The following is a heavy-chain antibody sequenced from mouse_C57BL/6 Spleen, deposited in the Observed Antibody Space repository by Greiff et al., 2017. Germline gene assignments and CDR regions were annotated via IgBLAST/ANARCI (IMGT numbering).Heavy chain of an antibody. J-gene: IGHJ2*01. Sequence: QVHVKQPGTELVKPGASVKLSCKASGYTFTSYWMHWVKQRPGQGLEWIGNINTSNGGTNYNEKFKSKATLTVDKSSSKAYMQLSSLTSEDSAVYYCARWGDYYGSSPFDYWGQGTTLTVSS. D-gene: IGHD1-1*01. CDR2: INTSNGGT. CDR1: GYTFTSYW. CDR3: ARWGDYYGSSPFDY. V-gene: IGHV1-53*01.